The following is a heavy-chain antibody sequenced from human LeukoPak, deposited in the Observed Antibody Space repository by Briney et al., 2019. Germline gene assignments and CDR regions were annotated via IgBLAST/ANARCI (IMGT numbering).Heavy chain of an antibody. V-gene: IGHV4-39*07. D-gene: IGHD5-18*01. CDR3: ARGGKGYSYGSFDY. J-gene: IGHJ4*02. CDR2: IYYSGST. CDR1: GVSISSSSYY. Sequence: SETLSLTCTVSGVSISSSSYYWGWIRQPPGKGLEWIGSIYYSGSTYYNPSLKSRVTISVDTSKNQFSLKLSSVTAADTAVYYCARGGKGYSYGSFDYWGQGTLVTVSS.